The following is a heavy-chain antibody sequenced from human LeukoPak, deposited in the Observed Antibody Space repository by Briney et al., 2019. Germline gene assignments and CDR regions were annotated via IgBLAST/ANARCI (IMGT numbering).Heavy chain of an antibody. CDR3: ARNSYCYDSSGYFQKPYYFDY. CDR1: GGSISGYY. Sequence: SETLSLTCTVSGGSISGYYWSWIRQPPGKGLEWIGEINHSGSTNYNPSLKSRVTISVDTSKNQFSLKLSSVTAADTAVYYCARNSYCYDSSGYFQKPYYFDYWGQGTLVTVSS. V-gene: IGHV4-34*01. D-gene: IGHD3-22*01. CDR2: INHSGST. J-gene: IGHJ4*02.